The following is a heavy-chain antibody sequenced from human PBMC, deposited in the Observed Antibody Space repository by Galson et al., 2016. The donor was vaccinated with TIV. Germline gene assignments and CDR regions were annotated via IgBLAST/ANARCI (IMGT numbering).Heavy chain of an antibody. V-gene: IGHV3-11*01. CDR1: GFTFGDFY. CDR2: IGASGRIS. CDR3: ARDCSSSNCYTDPIYFDS. D-gene: IGHD2-2*01. Sequence: SLRLSCAASGFTFGDFYMSWVRQAPGKGLEWISYIGASGRISYYADSVKGRFTISRDNAKNSLYLQMNGLRVEDTAVYYCARDCSSSNCYTDPIYFDSWGQGALVTVSS. J-gene: IGHJ4*02.